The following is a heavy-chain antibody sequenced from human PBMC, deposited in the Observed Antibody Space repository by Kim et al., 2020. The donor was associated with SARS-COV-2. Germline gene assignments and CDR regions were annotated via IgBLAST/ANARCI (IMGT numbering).Heavy chain of an antibody. J-gene: IGHJ4*02. D-gene: IGHD3-10*01. CDR2: INHSGST. CDR1: GGSFSGYY. CDR3: ARGHITMVRGVISRVVDY. V-gene: IGHV4-34*01. Sequence: SETLSLTCAVYGGSFSGYYWSWIRQPPGKGLEWIGEINHSGSTNYNPSLKSRVTISVDTSKNQFSLKLSSVTAADTAVYYCARGHITMVRGVISRVVDYWGQGTLVTVSS.